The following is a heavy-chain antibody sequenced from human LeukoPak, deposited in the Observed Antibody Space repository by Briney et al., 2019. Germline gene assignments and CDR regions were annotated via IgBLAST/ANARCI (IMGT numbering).Heavy chain of an antibody. D-gene: IGHD3-10*01. Sequence: SETLSLTCTVSGGSISSYYWSWIRLPPGKGLEWIGYIYYSGTTNYNPSLKSRVTISLGTSKNQFSLKLSSVTAADTAVYYCASAYYYGSGTYGAFDYWGQGTLVTVSS. V-gene: IGHV4-59*01. J-gene: IGHJ4*02. CDR1: GGSISSYY. CDR2: IYYSGTT. CDR3: ASAYYYGSGTYGAFDY.